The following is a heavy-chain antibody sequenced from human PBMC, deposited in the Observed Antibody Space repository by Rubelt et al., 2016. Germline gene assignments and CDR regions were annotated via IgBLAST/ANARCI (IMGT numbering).Heavy chain of an antibody. V-gene: IGHV4-34*01. J-gene: IGHJ4*02. Sequence: QVQLHQWGAGLLKPSETLSLTCAVYDGSFSGYYWNWIRQPPGEGLEWIGDINHSGYTNYNPSLGSRVTISVDTSKNQFSLYLTAVTAAATAVYYCARGRLPDGWYPFCFDYWGQGILVTVS. CDR2: INHSGYT. CDR1: DGSFSGYY. D-gene: IGHD6-19*01. CDR3: ARGRLPDGWYPFCFDY.